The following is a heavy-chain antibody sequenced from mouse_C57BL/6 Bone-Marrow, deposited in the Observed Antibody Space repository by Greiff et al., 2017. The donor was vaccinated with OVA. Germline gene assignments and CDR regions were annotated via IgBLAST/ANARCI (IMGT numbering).Heavy chain of an antibody. Sequence: VQLQQSGPVLVKPGASVKMSCKASGYTFTDYYMNWVKQSHGKSLEWIGVINPYNGGTSYNQKFKGKATLTGDKSTSTAYMELNSLTSEDSAVYYCAKDYYVFYAMDYWGQGTSVTVSS. V-gene: IGHV1-19*01. D-gene: IGHD1-1*01. CDR1: GYTFTDYY. CDR3: AKDYYVFYAMDY. J-gene: IGHJ4*01. CDR2: INPYNGGT.